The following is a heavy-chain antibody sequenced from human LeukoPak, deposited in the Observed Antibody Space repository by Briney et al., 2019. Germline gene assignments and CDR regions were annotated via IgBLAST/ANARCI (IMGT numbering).Heavy chain of an antibody. CDR3: ARCEARTIGGSYLTWFDP. CDR2: IYYSGST. Sequence: SETLSLTCTVSGGSISSYYWSWIRQPPGKGLEWIGYIYYSGSTNYNPSLKSRVTISVDTSKNQFSLKLSSVTAADTAVYYCARCEARTIGGSYLTWFDPWGQGTLVTVSS. CDR1: GGSISSYY. D-gene: IGHD2-15*01. J-gene: IGHJ5*02. V-gene: IGHV4-59*01.